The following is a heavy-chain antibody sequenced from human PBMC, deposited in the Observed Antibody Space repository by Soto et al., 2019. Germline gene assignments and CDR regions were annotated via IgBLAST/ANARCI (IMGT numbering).Heavy chain of an antibody. Sequence: VQLVESGGGLVKPGESLRLSCAASGFTFSDYYMSWIRQAPGKGLEYISYISSSSGSTKYYAESVKGRFTISRDNAKNSLYLQMNSLRAEDTAVYYCARDRASRLLVDYWGQGTLVTVSS. D-gene: IGHD3-22*01. CDR1: GFTFSDYY. J-gene: IGHJ4*02. V-gene: IGHV3-11*01. CDR3: ARDRASRLLVDY. CDR2: ISSSSGSTK.